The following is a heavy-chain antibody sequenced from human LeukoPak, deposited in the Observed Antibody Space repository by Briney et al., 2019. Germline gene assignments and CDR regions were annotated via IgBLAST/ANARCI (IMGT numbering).Heavy chain of an antibody. CDR2: INHSGST. V-gene: IGHV4-34*01. CDR1: GGSFSGYY. D-gene: IGHD5-24*01. Sequence: SETLSLTCAVYGGSFSGYYWSWIRQPPGKGLEWIGEINHSGSTNYNPSLKSRVTISVDTSKNQFSLKLSSVTAADTAVYYCASRSFGGYNPYWGQGTLVTVSS. CDR3: ASRSFGGYNPY. J-gene: IGHJ4*02.